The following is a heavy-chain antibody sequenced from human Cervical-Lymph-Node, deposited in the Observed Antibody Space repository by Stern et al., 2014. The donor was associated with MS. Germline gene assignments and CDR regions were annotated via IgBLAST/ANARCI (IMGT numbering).Heavy chain of an antibody. Sequence: VQLVESGAEVKKPGSSVKVSCKASGGTFSTQAINWVRQAPGQGLEWVGGIIPIFGTPNYAQKVQDRVTITADESTSTAYMDLNSLRSEDTAVYYCAIPSTVTVGGMDVWGQGTTVTVSS. CDR1: GGTFSTQA. CDR2: IIPIFGTP. D-gene: IGHD4-17*01. V-gene: IGHV1-69*01. CDR3: AIPSTVTVGGMDV. J-gene: IGHJ6*02.